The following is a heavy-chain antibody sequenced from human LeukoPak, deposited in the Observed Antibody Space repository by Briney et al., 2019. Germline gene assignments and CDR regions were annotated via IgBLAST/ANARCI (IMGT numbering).Heavy chain of an antibody. V-gene: IGHV1-69*06. Sequence: ASVKVSCKASGGTFSSYAISWVRQAPGQGLEWMGGIIPIFGTANYAQKFQGRVTITADKSTSTAYMELSSLRSEDTAVYYCARGSGIVGARLAFDYWGQGTLVTVSS. CDR1: GGTFSSYA. CDR2: IIPIFGTA. D-gene: IGHD1-26*01. J-gene: IGHJ4*02. CDR3: ARGSGIVGARLAFDY.